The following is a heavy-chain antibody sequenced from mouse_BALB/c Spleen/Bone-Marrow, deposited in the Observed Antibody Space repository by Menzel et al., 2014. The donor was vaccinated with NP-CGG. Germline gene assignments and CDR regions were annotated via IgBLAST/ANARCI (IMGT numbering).Heavy chain of an antibody. V-gene: IGHV4-1*02. CDR3: ARPDYYGYLNY. CDR1: GFDFSRYW. D-gene: IGHD1-1*01. J-gene: IGHJ2*01. CDR2: INPDSRTI. Sequence: EVHLVESGGGLVQPGGSLKLSCAASGFDFSRYWMSWVRQAPGKGLEWIGEINPDSRTINYTPSLKDKSIISRDNAKNTLYLRLNKVRSEDTALYYCARPDYYGYLNYWGQGTTLTVSS.